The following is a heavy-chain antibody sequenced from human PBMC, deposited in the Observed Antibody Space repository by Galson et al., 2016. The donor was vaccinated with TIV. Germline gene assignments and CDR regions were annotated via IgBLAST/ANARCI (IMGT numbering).Heavy chain of an antibody. CDR2: MWFDGRNL. CDR1: GFTFSTYG. V-gene: IGHV3-33*01. D-gene: IGHD6-6*01. J-gene: IGHJ4*02. CDR3: AREGHYSSSSPGYYFDY. Sequence: SLRLSCAASGFTFSTYGMHWGRQAPGKGLEWVAFMWFDGRNLDYADSVKGRFTISRDNSKNTLYLQINSLSAGDTAVYYCAREGHYSSSSPGYYFDYWGQGTLVTVSS.